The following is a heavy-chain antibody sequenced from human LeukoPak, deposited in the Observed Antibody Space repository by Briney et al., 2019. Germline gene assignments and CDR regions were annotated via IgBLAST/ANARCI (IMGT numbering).Heavy chain of an antibody. Sequence: PGGSLRLSCAASGFTFSSYSMNWVRQAPGKGLEWVSSISSSSSYIYYADSVKGRFTISRDNAKNSLYLQMNSLRAEDTAVYYCARGLRFPRTNAFDIWGQGTMVTVSS. D-gene: IGHD3-3*01. CDR1: GFTFSSYS. CDR2: ISSSSSYI. J-gene: IGHJ3*02. V-gene: IGHV3-21*01. CDR3: ARGLRFPRTNAFDI.